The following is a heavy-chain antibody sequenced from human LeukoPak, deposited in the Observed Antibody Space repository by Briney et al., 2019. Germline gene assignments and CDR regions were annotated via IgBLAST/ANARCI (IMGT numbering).Heavy chain of an antibody. CDR1: GFTFSSYA. D-gene: IGHD3-16*01. J-gene: IGHJ3*02. CDR3: STDRETGGDAFDI. Sequence: GGSLRLSCAASGFTFSSYAMSWVRQAPGKGLEWVSIISDSGDITYYADSVKGRFTISRDNSKNTLYLQMNSLKTEDTAVYYCSTDRETGGDAFDIWGQGTMVTVSS. V-gene: IGHV3-23*01. CDR2: ISDSGDIT.